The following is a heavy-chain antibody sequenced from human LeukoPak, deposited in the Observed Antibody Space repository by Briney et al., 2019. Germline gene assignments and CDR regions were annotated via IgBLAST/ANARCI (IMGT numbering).Heavy chain of an antibody. D-gene: IGHD3-22*01. V-gene: IGHV4-59*01. CDR2: IYYSGST. CDR1: GGSISSYH. J-gene: IGHJ6*03. Sequence: PSETLSLTCTVSGGSISSYHWSWIRQSPDKGLEWIGYIYYSGSTNYNPSLQSRVTISVDTSKNQFSLKISSLTAADTAVYYCARVAIPYDISPYYDGYMDVWGKGTTVTVSS. CDR3: ARVAIPYDISPYYDGYMDV.